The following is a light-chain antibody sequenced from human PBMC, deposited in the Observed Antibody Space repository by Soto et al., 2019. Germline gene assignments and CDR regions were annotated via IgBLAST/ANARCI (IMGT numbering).Light chain of an antibody. CDR2: GAS. CDR3: QQYGRSWT. Sequence: DIVLTQSPGTLSLSPGERATLSCRASQSVSSSYLVWYQQKRGQAPRLLIYGASSRATGIPDRFSGSGSGTDFTLTISRLEPEEIAVYYCQQYGRSWTFGQGTKVEIK. V-gene: IGKV3-20*01. J-gene: IGKJ1*01. CDR1: QSVSSSY.